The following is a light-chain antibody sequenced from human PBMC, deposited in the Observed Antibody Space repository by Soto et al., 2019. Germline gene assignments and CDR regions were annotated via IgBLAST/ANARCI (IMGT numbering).Light chain of an antibody. CDR1: SSNIGTYY. CDR3: GTWDSSLSAGRV. CDR2: DNN. Sequence: QSVLTQPPSVSAAPGQKVTISCSGSSSNIGTYYVSWYQQLPGTAPKLLIYDNNKRPSGIPDRFSGSKSGTAATLGITGLQTGDEAEYYCGTWDSSLSAGRVFGGGTKLTVL. V-gene: IGLV1-51*01. J-gene: IGLJ2*01.